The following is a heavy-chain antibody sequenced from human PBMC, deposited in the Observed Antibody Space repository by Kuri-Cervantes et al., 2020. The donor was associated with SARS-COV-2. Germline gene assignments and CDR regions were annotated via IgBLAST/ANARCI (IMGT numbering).Heavy chain of an antibody. Sequence: GESLKISCAASGFTFSGHWIHWVRQAPGKGLVWVSRINPDGSYTNNADSVKGRFTISRDNSKNTLYLQMNSLRAEDTAVYYCARENDYYDSSGYWLGGAFDIWGQGTMVTVSS. CDR3: ARENDYYDSSGYWLGGAFDI. V-gene: IGHV3-74*01. D-gene: IGHD3-22*01. CDR1: GFTFSGHW. J-gene: IGHJ3*02. CDR2: INPDGSYT.